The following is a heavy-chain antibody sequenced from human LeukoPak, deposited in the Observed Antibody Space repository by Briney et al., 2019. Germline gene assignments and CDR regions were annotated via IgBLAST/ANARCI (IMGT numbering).Heavy chain of an antibody. CDR3: AREKASGWYVGDY. V-gene: IGHV3-33*08. D-gene: IGHD6-19*01. CDR2: IWYDGSSK. J-gene: IGHJ4*02. Sequence: GGSPRLSCAASGFTFSSYGMHWVRQAPGKGLDWVAVIWYDGSSKSYADSVKGRFTISRDNSKNTLYLQMNSLRAEDTAVYYCAREKASGWYVGDYWGQGTLVTVSS. CDR1: GFTFSSYG.